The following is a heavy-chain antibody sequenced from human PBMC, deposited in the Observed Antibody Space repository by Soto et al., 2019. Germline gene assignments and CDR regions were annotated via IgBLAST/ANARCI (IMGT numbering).Heavy chain of an antibody. CDR3: ATTATGSYLFDY. CDR2: INHSGST. D-gene: IGHD1-26*01. Sequence: QVQLQQWGAGLLKPSETLSLTCAVYGGSFSGYYWSWIRQPPGKGLEWIGEINHSGSTNYNPSLKRRVTISVDTSKNQFSLKLSSVTAADTAVYYCATTATGSYLFDYWGQGTLVTVSS. CDR1: GGSFSGYY. J-gene: IGHJ4*02. V-gene: IGHV4-34*01.